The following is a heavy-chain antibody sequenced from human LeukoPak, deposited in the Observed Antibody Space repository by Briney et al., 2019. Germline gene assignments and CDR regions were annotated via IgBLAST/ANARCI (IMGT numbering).Heavy chain of an antibody. CDR2: ISSSSSYI. D-gene: IGHD1-26*01. V-gene: IGHV3-21*01. Sequence: GGSLRLSCAASGFTFSSYSMTWVRQAPGKGLEWVSSISSSSSYIYYADSVKGRFTISRDNAKNSLYLQMNSLRAEDTAVYYCATELPEFDPWGQGTLVTVSS. CDR1: GFTFSSYS. J-gene: IGHJ5*02. CDR3: ATELPEFDP.